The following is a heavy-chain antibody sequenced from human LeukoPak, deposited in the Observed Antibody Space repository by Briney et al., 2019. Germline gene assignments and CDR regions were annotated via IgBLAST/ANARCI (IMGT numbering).Heavy chain of an antibody. CDR1: TFTHSTNY. CDR3: LRCLRRCSWCTLDGF. V-gene: IGHV3-53*01. Sequence: PGGSLRLSCAAYTFTHSTNYMRSIRQAPGKGLEWVSVIYSGGRTNYTDSVKGRFTISRDNTKNPLYLQMNSLRAEDSAVYYGLRCLRRCSWCTLDGFWGQGTLVTVYS. D-gene: IGHD2-8*02. J-gene: IGHJ4*02. CDR2: IYSGGRT.